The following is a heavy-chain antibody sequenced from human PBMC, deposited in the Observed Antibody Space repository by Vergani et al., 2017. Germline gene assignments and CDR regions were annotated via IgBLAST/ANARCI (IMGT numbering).Heavy chain of an antibody. D-gene: IGHD6-6*01. CDR1: GFTFSSYG. V-gene: IGHV3-30*03. Sequence: VQLVESGGGVVQPGRSLRLSCAASGFTFSSYGMHWVRQAPGKGLEWVAVISYDGSNKYYADTVKGRFTISRVNSKNTLYLQMNSLRAEDTAVYYCASLEYSSSSGWGQGTLVTVSS. J-gene: IGHJ4*02. CDR2: ISYDGSNK. CDR3: ASLEYSSSSG.